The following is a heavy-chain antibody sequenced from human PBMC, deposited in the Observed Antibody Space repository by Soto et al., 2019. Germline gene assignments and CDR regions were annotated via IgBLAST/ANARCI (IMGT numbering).Heavy chain of an antibody. D-gene: IGHD6-13*01. CDR3: ARGIGAAAGTPIYYYYGMDV. Sequence: SETLSLTCAVYGGSFSSYYWSWIRQPPGKRLERIGEINHSGSTNYNPSIKSRVTISVDTSKNQFSLKLSSVTAADTAVYYCARGIGAAAGTPIYYYYGMDVWGQGTTVTVSS. J-gene: IGHJ6*02. CDR2: INHSGST. V-gene: IGHV4-34*01. CDR1: GGSFSSYY.